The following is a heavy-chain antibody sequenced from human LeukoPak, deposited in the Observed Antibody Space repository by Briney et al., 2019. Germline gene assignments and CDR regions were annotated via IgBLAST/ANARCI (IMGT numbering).Heavy chain of an antibody. CDR3: ARGYSYGYDALDV. J-gene: IGHJ3*01. CDR2: IYYSGRT. CDR1: GGSISSYY. Sequence: SETLSLTCTVSGGSISSYYWSWIRQPPGKGLEWIGCIYYSGRTNYSPSLKSRVTISVDTSNNQFSLKLSFVTAADTAVYCCARGYSYGYDALDVWGQGTMVTVSS. V-gene: IGHV4-59*01. D-gene: IGHD5-18*01.